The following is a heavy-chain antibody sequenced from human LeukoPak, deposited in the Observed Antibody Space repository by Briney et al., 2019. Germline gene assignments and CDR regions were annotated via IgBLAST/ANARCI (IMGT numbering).Heavy chain of an antibody. CDR3: AKIGQRLALDY. CDR2: IKEDGSEK. D-gene: IGHD6-25*01. J-gene: IGHJ4*02. CDR1: GFIFSTYW. V-gene: IGHV3-7*05. Sequence: GGSLRLSCGASGFIFSTYWMSWVRQAPGEGLEWVAKIKEDGSEKHYVDSVKGRFIISTDSAKNSLYLQMNSLRAEDTAVYYCAKIGQRLALDYWGQGTLVTVSS.